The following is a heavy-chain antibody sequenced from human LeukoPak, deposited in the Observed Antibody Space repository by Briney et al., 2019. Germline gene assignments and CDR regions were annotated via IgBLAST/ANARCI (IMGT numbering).Heavy chain of an antibody. Sequence: GASVTVSCMPSRYTFTGYYIYWVRQAPGQGLEGMGWMSTESGGTNIAQKFQGRVTMTRNTSITTSYMELSSLMSDETAVYFCARTNDDDAFDGWGQGTLVT. CDR1: RYTFTGYY. CDR3: ARTNDDDAFDG. D-gene: IGHD1-1*01. J-gene: IGHJ4*02. CDR2: MSTESGGT. V-gene: IGHV1-2*02.